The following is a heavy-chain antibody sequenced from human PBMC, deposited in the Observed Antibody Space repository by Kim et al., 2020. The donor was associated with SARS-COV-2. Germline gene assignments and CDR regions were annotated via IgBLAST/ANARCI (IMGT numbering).Heavy chain of an antibody. Sequence: PTLKSRVTISVDTSKNQFSLKLSSVTAADTAVYYCARVRRAAAGSCYFDYWGQGTLVTVSS. D-gene: IGHD6-13*01. V-gene: IGHV4-59*01. J-gene: IGHJ4*02. CDR3: ARVRRAAAGSCYFDY.